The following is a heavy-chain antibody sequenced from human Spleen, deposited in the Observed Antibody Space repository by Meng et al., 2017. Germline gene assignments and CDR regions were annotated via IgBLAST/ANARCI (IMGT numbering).Heavy chain of an antibody. V-gene: IGHV3-38-3*01. J-gene: IGHJ4*02. CDR2: ISGDST. CDR3: AKSGPITMTLVVSPDMDY. CDR1: GFTVSSNE. Sequence: GGSLRLSCAASGFTVSSNEMRWVRQPPGKGLEWVSSISGDSTYYADSGKGRFTISRDNSKNTLRLQMNSLRVEDTAVYYCAKSGPITMTLVVSPDMDYWGQGALVTVSS. D-gene: IGHD3-22*01.